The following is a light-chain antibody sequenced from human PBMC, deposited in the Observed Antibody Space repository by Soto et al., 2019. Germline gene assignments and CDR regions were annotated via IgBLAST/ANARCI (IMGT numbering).Light chain of an antibody. J-gene: IGLJ1*01. Sequence: ALTQPASVSGSPGQSITISCTGTSSDVGGYNYVSWYQQHPGKAPKLMIYEVSNRPSGVSNRFSGSKSGNTASLTISGLQAEDEADYYCSSYTSSSTLVFGTGTKVTV. CDR2: EVS. CDR3: SSYTSSSTLV. V-gene: IGLV2-14*01. CDR1: SSDVGGYNY.